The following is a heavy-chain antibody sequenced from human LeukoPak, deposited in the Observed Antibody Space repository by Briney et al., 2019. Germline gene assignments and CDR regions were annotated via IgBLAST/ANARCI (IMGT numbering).Heavy chain of an antibody. CDR3: ARVNFDWNYAPGAFDI. CDR2: IYYSGST. V-gene: IGHV4-59*01. D-gene: IGHD1-7*01. CDR1: GGSMNNYY. J-gene: IGHJ3*02. Sequence: PSETLSLTCTVSGGSMNNYYWSWIRQPPGKGLEWIGYIYYSGSTNYNPSLKSRVTISVDTSKNQFSLKLSSVTAADTAVYYCARVNFDWNYAPGAFDIWGQGTMVTVSS.